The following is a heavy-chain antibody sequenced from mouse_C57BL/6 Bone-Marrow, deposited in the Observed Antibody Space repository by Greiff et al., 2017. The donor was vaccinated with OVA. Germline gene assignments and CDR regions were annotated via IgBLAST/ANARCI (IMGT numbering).Heavy chain of an antibody. CDR1: GYTFTSYG. CDR2: IYPRSGNT. D-gene: IGHD2-4*01. CDR3: ARDYNWYFDV. J-gene: IGHJ1*03. Sequence: VKLMESGAELARPGASVKLSCKASGYTFTSYGISWVKQRTGQGLEWIGEIYPRSGNTYYNEKFKGKATLTADKSSSTAYMELRSLTSEDSAVYFCARDYNWYFDVWGTGTTVTVSS. V-gene: IGHV1-81*01.